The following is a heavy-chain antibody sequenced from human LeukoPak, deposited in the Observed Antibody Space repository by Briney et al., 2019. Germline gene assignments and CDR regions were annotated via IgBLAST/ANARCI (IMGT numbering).Heavy chain of an antibody. CDR2: INPNSGGT. D-gene: IGHD3-10*01. Sequence: ASVKVSCTASGYTFTGYYMHWVRQAPGQGLEWMGWINPNSGGTNCAQKFQGRVTMTRDTSISTAYMELSRLRSDDTAVYYCARYGVLLWFGELSYNWFDPWGQGTLVTVSS. V-gene: IGHV1-2*02. J-gene: IGHJ5*02. CDR1: GYTFTGYY. CDR3: ARYGVLLWFGELSYNWFDP.